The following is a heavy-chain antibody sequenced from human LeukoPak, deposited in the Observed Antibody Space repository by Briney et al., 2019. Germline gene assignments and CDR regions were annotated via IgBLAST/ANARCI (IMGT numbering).Heavy chain of an antibody. CDR2: INSDGSST. J-gene: IGHJ4*02. CDR1: GFTFSSYW. CDR3: AISGPEDYFDY. D-gene: IGHD1-14*01. V-gene: IGHV3-74*01. Sequence: PGGSLRLSCAASGFTFSSYWMHWVRQAPGKGLVWVSRINSDGSSTSYADSVKGRFTISRDNAKNTLYLQMNSLRAEDTAVYYCAISGPEDYFDYWGQGTLVTVSS.